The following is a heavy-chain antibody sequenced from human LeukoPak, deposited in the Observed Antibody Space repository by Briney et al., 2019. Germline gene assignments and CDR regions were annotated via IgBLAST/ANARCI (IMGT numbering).Heavy chain of an antibody. CDR1: GYTFTSYD. V-gene: IGHV1-8*01. CDR2: MNPNSGNT. Sequence: WASVKVSCKASGYTFTSYDINWVRQATGQGLEWMGWMNPNSGNTEYAQKFQGRVTMTRNTSISTAYMELSSLRSEDTAVYYCATGKQWLVRIWDYWGQGTLVTVSS. J-gene: IGHJ4*02. D-gene: IGHD6-19*01. CDR3: ATGKQWLVRIWDY.